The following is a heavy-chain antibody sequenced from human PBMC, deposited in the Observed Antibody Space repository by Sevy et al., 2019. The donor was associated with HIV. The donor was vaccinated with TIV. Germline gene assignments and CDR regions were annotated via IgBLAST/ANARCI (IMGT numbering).Heavy chain of an antibody. CDR3: ATMTQQLVGFFDY. V-gene: IGHV4-59*12. J-gene: IGHJ4*02. CDR1: GGSISSYY. Sequence: SETLSLTCTVSGGSISSYYWSWIRQPPGKGLEWIGYIFYSGSTYYNPSLKRRVTISVDTSKNQFSLKLTSVTAADTAVYYCATMTQQLVGFFDYWGQGTLVTVSS. CDR2: IFYSGST. D-gene: IGHD6-6*01.